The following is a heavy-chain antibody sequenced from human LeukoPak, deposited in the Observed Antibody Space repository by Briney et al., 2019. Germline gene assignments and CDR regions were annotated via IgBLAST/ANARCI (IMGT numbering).Heavy chain of an antibody. Sequence: GASVKVSCKASGYTFTSYYMHWVRQAPGQGLEWMGIINPSGGSTSYAQKFQGRVTMTRDTSTSTVYMELSSLRSEDTAVYYCARVPDYVWGSYRYEGDYWGQGTLVTVPS. CDR3: ARVPDYVWGSYRYEGDY. CDR2: INPSGGST. V-gene: IGHV1-46*01. D-gene: IGHD3-16*02. J-gene: IGHJ4*02. CDR1: GYTFTSYY.